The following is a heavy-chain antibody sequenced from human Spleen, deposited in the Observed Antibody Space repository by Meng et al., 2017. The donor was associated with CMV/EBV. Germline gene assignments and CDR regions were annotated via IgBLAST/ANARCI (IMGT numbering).Heavy chain of an antibody. V-gene: IGHV4-61*02. CDR2: IHTSGST. D-gene: IGHD6-19*01. J-gene: IGHJ5*02. Sequence: QVQLQESGPGLVKPSQTLSLTCTVSGGSISSGSYYWSWIRQPAGKGLEWIGRIHTSGSTNYNPSLKSRVTISVDTSKNQFSLKLSSVTAADTAVYYCARALGGSGWYVGWFDPWGQGTLVTVSS. CDR3: ARALGGSGWYVGWFDP. CDR1: GGSISSGSYY.